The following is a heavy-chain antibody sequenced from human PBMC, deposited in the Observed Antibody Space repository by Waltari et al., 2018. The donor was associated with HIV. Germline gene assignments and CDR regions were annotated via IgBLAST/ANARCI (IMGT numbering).Heavy chain of an antibody. CDR2: INHSGVT. V-gene: IGHV4-34*01. J-gene: IGHJ5*02. CDR3: ARRDDGLRFNYNGNWFDP. D-gene: IGHD1-1*01. Sequence: QVQLQQWGTRLLKPSEPLSLTCAVSVESFRDFHWTWIRHSPGPGLEWIGDINHSGVTNYNPSLKSRVAISADASKNQFSLSLSSVTAADTAVYYCARRDDGLRFNYNGNWFDPWGQGTLVTVS. CDR1: VESFRDFH.